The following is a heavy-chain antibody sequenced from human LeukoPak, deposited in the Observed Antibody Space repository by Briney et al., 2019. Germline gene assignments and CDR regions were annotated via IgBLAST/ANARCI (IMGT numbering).Heavy chain of an antibody. CDR1: GFTVSSHY. CDR3: AREDSDSSGWYYGMDV. J-gene: IGHJ6*02. CDR2: IYSGSRT. V-gene: IGHV3-66*01. D-gene: IGHD6-19*01. Sequence: GGSLRLSCAASGFTVSSHYMSWVRQAPGKGLEWVSLIYSGSRTYYADSVKGRFTISRDNPKNTLYLQMNSLRAADTAVYYCAREDSDSSGWYYGMDVWGQGTTVTVSS.